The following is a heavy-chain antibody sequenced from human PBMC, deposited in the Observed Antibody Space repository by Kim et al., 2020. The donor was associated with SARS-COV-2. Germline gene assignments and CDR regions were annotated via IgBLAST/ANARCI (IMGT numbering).Heavy chain of an antibody. CDR3: ARGYSFGFGDF. Sequence: GGSLRLSCAGSGFTFSAFWMSWVRQAPGKGLEWVATIRHDGTEKYYVESVKGRFTISRDNDRNSLDLQMNGLTADDTAVYYCARGYSFGFGDFWGQGTLV. V-gene: IGHV3-7*03. CDR1: GFTFSAFW. J-gene: IGHJ4*02. D-gene: IGHD5-18*01. CDR2: IRHDGTEK.